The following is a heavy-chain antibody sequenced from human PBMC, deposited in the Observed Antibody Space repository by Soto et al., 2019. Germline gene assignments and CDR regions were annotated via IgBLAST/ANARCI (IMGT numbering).Heavy chain of an antibody. Sequence: SETLSLTCTVSGGSISSGGYYWSWIRQHPGKGLEWIGYIYYSGSTYYNPSLKSRVTISVDTSKNQFSLKLSSVTAADTAVYYWARIERFIMFRGVIERSNWFHPWGQETLVTVSS. V-gene: IGHV4-31*03. CDR2: IYYSGST. J-gene: IGHJ5*02. CDR1: GGSISSGGYY. D-gene: IGHD3-10*01. CDR3: ARIERFIMFRGVIERSNWFHP.